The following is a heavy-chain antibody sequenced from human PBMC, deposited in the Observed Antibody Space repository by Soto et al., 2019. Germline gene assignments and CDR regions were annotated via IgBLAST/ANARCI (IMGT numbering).Heavy chain of an antibody. Sequence: QVQLVQSGAEVKKPGASVKVSCKASGYTFTSYYMHWVRQAPGQGLEWMGIIHPSGDSTSYAQKFKGRVTMTRDTSTSTLYMELSSLTSEDTAIYYCSRVGDPLQVNFYYGMDVWGQGTTVTVSS. J-gene: IGHJ6*02. V-gene: IGHV1-46*01. CDR1: GYTFTSYY. CDR3: SRVGDPLQVNFYYGMDV. CDR2: IHPSGDST.